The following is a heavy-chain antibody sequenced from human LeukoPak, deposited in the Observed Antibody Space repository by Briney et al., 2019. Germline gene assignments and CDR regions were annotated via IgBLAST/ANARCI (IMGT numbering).Heavy chain of an antibody. J-gene: IGHJ5*02. CDR1: GGSISSYY. CDR3: ARGGYYYGSGGNWFDP. Sequence: SETLSLTCTVSGGSISSYYWSWIRQPPGKRLEWIGYIYYSGSTNYNPSLKSRVTISVDTSKNQFSLKLSSVTAADTTVYYCARGGYYYGSGGNWFDPWGQGTLVTVSS. CDR2: IYYSGST. D-gene: IGHD3-10*01. V-gene: IGHV4-59*01.